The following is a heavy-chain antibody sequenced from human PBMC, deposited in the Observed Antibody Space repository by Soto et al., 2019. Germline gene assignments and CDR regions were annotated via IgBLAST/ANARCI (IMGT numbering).Heavy chain of an antibody. CDR3: ARDWYTNHMDV. CDR2: INHSGST. CDR1: GGSFGDYY. J-gene: IGHJ6*03. V-gene: IGHV4-34*01. Sequence: SETLSLTCAVYGGSFGDYYWSWIRQPPEKGLEWIGEINHSGSTNYNPSLKSRVTISIDTSKNQFSLNLNSVTAADTAVYYCARDWYTNHMDVWDKGTTVTVSS. D-gene: IGHD1-1*01.